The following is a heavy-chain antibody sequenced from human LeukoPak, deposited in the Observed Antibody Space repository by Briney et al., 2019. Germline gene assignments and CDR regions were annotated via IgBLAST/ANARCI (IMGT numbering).Heavy chain of an antibody. CDR1: GITLSNNG. D-gene: IGHD3-22*01. J-gene: IGHJ4*02. Sequence: GGSLRLSCAVSGITLSNNGMSWVRQAPGKGLEWVAGISDSGGRTNYAASVQGRLTISRDNPKTTLYLQMTSLRAEDTAVYFCAKRGVVIRVILVGFHKEAYYFDSWGQGALVTVSS. CDR2: ISDSGGRT. CDR3: AKRGVVIRVILVGFHKEAYYFDS. V-gene: IGHV3-23*01.